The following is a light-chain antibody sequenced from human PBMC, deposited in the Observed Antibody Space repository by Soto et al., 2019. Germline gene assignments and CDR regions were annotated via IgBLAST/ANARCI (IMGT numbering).Light chain of an antibody. J-gene: IGKJ1*01. CDR3: QQYNIYPWT. CDR1: QSISSW. V-gene: IGKV1-5*01. Sequence: DIHMTQSPSTLSASVGGRVTITCRASQSISSWLAWYQQKPGKAPQLLIFDVSSLESGVPPRFSGSGSGTEFTLTISSLQPDDFATYYCQQYNIYPWTFGQGTKVDIK. CDR2: DVS.